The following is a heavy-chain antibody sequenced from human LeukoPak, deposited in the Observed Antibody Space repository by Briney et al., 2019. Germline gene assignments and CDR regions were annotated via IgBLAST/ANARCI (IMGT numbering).Heavy chain of an antibody. Sequence: ASVKVSCKASGYTFTRYYIHWVRQAPGQGLEWMGIINPIGGTTNYAQKFQGRVTMTRDTSTNTVYMELSSLRSEDTGVYYCARDYYDSSGGYWGQGTLVTVSS. CDR1: GYTFTRYY. J-gene: IGHJ4*02. D-gene: IGHD3-22*01. CDR3: ARDYYDSSGGY. V-gene: IGHV1-46*01. CDR2: INPIGGTT.